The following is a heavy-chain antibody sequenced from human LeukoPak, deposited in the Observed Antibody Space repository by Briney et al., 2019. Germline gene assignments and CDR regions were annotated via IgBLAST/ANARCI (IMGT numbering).Heavy chain of an antibody. CDR3: AIQGRNDAFDI. J-gene: IGHJ3*02. CDR2: IKQDGSEK. CDR1: GFTFSSYW. V-gene: IGHV3-7*01. D-gene: IGHD3-10*01. Sequence: GGSLRLSCAASGFTFSSYWMSWVRQAPGKGLEWVANIKQDGSEKYYVDSVKGRFTISRDNAKNSLYLQMNSLRAEDTAVYYCAIQGRNDAFDIWGQGTMVTVSS.